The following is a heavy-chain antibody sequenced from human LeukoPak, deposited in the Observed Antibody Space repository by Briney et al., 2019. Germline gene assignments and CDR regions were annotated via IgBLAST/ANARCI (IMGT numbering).Heavy chain of an antibody. D-gene: IGHD1-26*01. CDR2: INLGDSET. CDR1: GYSFTTYW. J-gene: IGHJ5*01. V-gene: IGHV5-51*01. Sequence: GDSLKISCKGSGYSFTTYWIGWVRQRPGEGLEWMGIINLGDSETHYTPSFQDQVTFSLDKSTNTAYLQWRTLKASDTAMYYCARRPYSGSPNWFDPWGRGTLVTVSS. CDR3: ARRPYSGSPNWFDP.